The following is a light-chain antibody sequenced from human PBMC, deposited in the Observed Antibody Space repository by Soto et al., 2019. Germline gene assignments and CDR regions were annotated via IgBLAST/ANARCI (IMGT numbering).Light chain of an antibody. CDR2: AAS. V-gene: IGKV1-39*01. J-gene: IGKJ1*01. Sequence: DIQMTQSPSSLSASVGDRVTITCRASQSISSYLNWYQQKPGKAPKLLIYAASSLQSGVPSRFSRTGSGTDFTLTISSLQPDDFETSYCQQSSGAKWKFCQGTKADIX. CDR3: QQSSGAKWK. CDR1: QSISSY.